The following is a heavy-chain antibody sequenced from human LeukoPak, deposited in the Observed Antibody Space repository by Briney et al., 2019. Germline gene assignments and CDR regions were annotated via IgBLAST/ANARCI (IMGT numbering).Heavy chain of an antibody. CDR3: ARDRGGGYSGYGYFDY. CDR2: IIPIFGTA. Sequence: ASVKVSCKASGGTFSSYAISWVRQAPGQGLEWMGGIIPIFGTANYAQKFQGRVTITADKSTSTAYMELSSLRSEDTAVYYCARDRGGGYSGYGYFDYWGQGTLVTVSS. CDR1: GGTFSSYA. V-gene: IGHV1-69*06. J-gene: IGHJ4*02. D-gene: IGHD5-12*01.